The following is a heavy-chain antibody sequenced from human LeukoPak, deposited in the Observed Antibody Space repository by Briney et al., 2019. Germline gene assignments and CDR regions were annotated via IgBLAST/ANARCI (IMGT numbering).Heavy chain of an antibody. D-gene: IGHD1-1*01. V-gene: IGHV4-59*01. CDR1: GGSIGRYY. CDR2: IYYSGSS. Sequence: PSETLSLTCTVSGGSIGRYYWSWIRQPPGKGLEWIGYIYYSGSSNYNPSLKSRVTFSVDTWKNQFSLKLSSVTAADTGVYYCARVLAWTNWYFDLWGRGTLVTVSS. CDR3: ARVLAWTNWYFDL. J-gene: IGHJ2*01.